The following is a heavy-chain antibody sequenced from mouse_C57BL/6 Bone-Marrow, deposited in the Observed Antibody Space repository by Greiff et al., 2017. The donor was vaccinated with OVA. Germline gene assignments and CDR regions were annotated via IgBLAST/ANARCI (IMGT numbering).Heavy chain of an antibody. CDR1: GYTFTSYW. CDR3: ASELGEGYFDY. V-gene: IGHV14-3*01. CDR2: IDPANGNT. J-gene: IGHJ2*01. Sequence: VQLKQSGTELVKPGASVKLSCKASGYTFTSYWMHWVKQRPEQGLEWIGRIDPANGNTKYAPKFQGKATITADTSSNTAYLQLSSLTSEDTAIYYCASELGEGYFDYWGQGTTLTVSS. D-gene: IGHD4-1*01.